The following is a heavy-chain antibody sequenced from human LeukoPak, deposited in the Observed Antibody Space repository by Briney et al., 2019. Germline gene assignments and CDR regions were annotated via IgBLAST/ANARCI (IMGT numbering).Heavy chain of an antibody. V-gene: IGHV3-7*01. Sequence: PGGSLRLSCAASGLTFSSYWMSWVRQAPGKGPEWVANIKPDGSGKYYVDSVKGRFTISRDNAENSLFLHMNSPRAEDAAVYYCARCAVAAAGDYWGRGTLVTVSS. D-gene: IGHD6-13*01. CDR2: IKPDGSGK. J-gene: IGHJ4*02. CDR3: ARCAVAAAGDY. CDR1: GLTFSSYW.